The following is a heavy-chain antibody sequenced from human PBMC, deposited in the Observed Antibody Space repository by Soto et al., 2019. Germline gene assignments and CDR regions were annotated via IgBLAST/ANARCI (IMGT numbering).Heavy chain of an antibody. CDR1: GDSISSKNW. CDR2: INQDGKS. D-gene: IGHD3-3*01. V-gene: IGHV4-4*02. J-gene: IGHJ4*02. Sequence: PSETLSLTCTVSGDSISSKNWWTWVRQPPGKGLEWIGEINQDGKSNYHPSLKGRLTISIDKSKNQFSLTLTSVTAADTAIYYCARDGVHGKNWAFDYWGQGALVTVSS. CDR3: ARDGVHGKNWAFDY.